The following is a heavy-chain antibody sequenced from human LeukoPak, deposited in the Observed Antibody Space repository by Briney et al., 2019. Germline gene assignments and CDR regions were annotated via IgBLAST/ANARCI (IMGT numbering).Heavy chain of an antibody. J-gene: IGHJ4*02. CDR2: IHSRGNT. CDR1: GFTVSRYY. D-gene: IGHD2-15*01. Sequence: GGSLRLSCAASGFTVSRYYMSWVRQAPGKGLEWVSLIHSRGNTDYADSVKGRFTISRDNSKNTLYLQMNSLRAEDTAVYYCARDLGYCSGGTCNSFHYWGQGTLVTVSS. V-gene: IGHV3-53*01. CDR3: ARDLGYCSGGTCNSFHY.